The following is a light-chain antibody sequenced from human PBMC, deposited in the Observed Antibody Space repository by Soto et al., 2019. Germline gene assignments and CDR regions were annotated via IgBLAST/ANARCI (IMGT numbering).Light chain of an antibody. CDR3: SSYTTSSTLA. Sequence: QSALTQPASVSGSPGQSITISCTGTSSDIGTYIYVSWYQQHPGKAPKLIIYEATNRPSGVSNRFSGSKSDNTASLTISGLQAEDEADYYCSSYTTSSTLAFGGGTKVTVL. CDR2: EAT. J-gene: IGLJ3*02. V-gene: IGLV2-14*01. CDR1: SSDIGTYIY.